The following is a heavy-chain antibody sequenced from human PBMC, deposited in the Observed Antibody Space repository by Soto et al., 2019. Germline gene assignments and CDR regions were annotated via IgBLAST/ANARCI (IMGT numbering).Heavy chain of an antibody. J-gene: IGHJ6*02. CDR3: ARGSGVDYFYYGMDV. CDR1: GGAFRSYA. V-gene: IGHV1-69*13. CDR2: IIPIFGTT. D-gene: IGHD1-26*01. Sequence: ASVKVSCKASGGAFRSYAISWVRQAPGQGLDWMGGIIPIFGTTKYAQKFQGRVTISADESTSTAYMDLSSLRSEDTAVYYCARGSGVDYFYYGMDVWGQGTTVTVSS.